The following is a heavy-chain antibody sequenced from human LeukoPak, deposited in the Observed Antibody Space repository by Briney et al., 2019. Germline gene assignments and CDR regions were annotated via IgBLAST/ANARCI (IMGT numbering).Heavy chain of an antibody. CDR1: GGSISSSSYY. Sequence: SETLSLTCTVSGGSISSSSYYWGWIRQPPGRGLEWFGSIYHSGSSYYNPSLKCRVTISVDTSKNQFSLKLSSVTAADTAVYYCARHSSYYGNFDYWGQGTLVTVSS. V-gene: IGHV4-39*01. J-gene: IGHJ4*02. CDR2: IYHSGSS. D-gene: IGHD3-10*01. CDR3: ARHSSYYGNFDY.